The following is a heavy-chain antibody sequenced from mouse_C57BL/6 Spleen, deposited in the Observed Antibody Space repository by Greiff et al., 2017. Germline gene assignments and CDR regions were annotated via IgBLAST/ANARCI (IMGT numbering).Heavy chain of an antibody. V-gene: IGHV1-22*01. D-gene: IGHD1-1*01. J-gene: IGHJ1*03. CDR2: INPNNGGT. Sequence: EVQRVESGPELVKPGASVKMSCKASGYTFTDYNMHWVKQSHGKSLEWIGYINPNNGGTSYNQKFKGKATLTVNKSSSTAYMELRSLTSEDSAVYYCARWTVVADWYFDVWGTGTTVTVSS. CDR3: ARWTVVADWYFDV. CDR1: GYTFTDYN.